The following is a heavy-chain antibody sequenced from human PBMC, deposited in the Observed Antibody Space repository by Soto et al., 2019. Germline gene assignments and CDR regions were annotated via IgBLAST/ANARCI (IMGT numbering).Heavy chain of an antibody. CDR1: GGSISSYY. Sequence: PSETLSLTCTVSGGSISSYYWSWIRQPPGKGLEWIGYMYYSGSTYYNPSLKSRVTISIDTSKNQFSLKLSSVTAADTAVYYCARVPDYWGQGILVTVSS. CDR2: MYYSGST. CDR3: ARVPDY. V-gene: IGHV4-59*12. D-gene: IGHD2-2*01. J-gene: IGHJ4*02.